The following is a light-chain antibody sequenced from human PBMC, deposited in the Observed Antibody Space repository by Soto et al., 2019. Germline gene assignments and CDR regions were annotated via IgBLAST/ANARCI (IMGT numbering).Light chain of an antibody. CDR2: GAS. V-gene: IGKV3-15*01. CDR3: RQYNNWPPLT. J-gene: IGKJ4*01. CDR1: QSIGSH. Sequence: EIVMKQSPGTLSVSPGERATLSCRASQSIGSHLAWSQQRPGQAPRLLIYGASNRATGIPARFSGSGSGTEFTLTIIGLQSEDFAIYYCRQYNNWPPLTFGGGTKVDIK.